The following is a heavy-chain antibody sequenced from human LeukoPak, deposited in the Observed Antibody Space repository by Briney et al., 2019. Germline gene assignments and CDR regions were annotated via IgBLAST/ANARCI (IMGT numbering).Heavy chain of an antibody. CDR2: IYHSGST. Sequence: SDSLSLTCPVSGPSISRGGYSWSWIRQPPGKGLEWIGYIYHSGSTYYNPSLKSRVTISVDRSKNQFSLKLSSVTAADTAVYYCARVSVDYYYDSSGPRWYFDLWGRGTLVTVSS. J-gene: IGHJ2*01. D-gene: IGHD3-22*01. CDR3: ARVSVDYYYDSSGPRWYFDL. V-gene: IGHV4-30-2*01. CDR1: GPSISRGGYS.